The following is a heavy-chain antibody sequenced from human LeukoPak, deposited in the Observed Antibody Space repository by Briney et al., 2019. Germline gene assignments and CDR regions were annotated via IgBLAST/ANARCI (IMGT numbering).Heavy chain of an antibody. D-gene: IGHD2-2*01. CDR3: ARIPAAMRRGSYGMDV. CDR2: ISSSGSTI. J-gene: IGHJ6*04. CDR1: GFTFSSYG. V-gene: IGHV3-48*03. Sequence: GGSLRLSCAASGFTFSSYGMNWVRKAPGKGLEWVTYISSSGSTIYYADSVKGRFTISRDNAKNSLYLQMNSLRAEDTAIYYCARIPAAMRRGSYGMDVWGKGTTVTVSS.